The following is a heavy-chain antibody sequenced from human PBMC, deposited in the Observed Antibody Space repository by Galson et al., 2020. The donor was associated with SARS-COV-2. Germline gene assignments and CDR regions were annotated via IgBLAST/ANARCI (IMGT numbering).Heavy chain of an antibody. J-gene: IGHJ4*02. D-gene: IGHD2-2*01. CDR3: ATISPYCSSTSCRNFDY. V-gene: IGHV1-24*01. CDR2: FDPDDGET. Sequence: VTVKVSCKVSGYTITEISMHWVRQAPGKGLEWMGGFDPDDGETIYAQKFQGRDTMTEDTSTDTAYMELSSLRSEDTAVYYCATISPYCSSTSCRNFDYWGQGTLVTVSS. CDR1: GYTITEIS.